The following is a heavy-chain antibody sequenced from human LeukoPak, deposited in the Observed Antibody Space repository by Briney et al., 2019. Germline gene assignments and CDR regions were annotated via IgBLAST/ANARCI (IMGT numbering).Heavy chain of an antibody. CDR1: GYSFTSYW. Sequence: GESLKISCKGSGYSFTSYWIGWVRQMPGKGLEWMGIIYPGDSDTRYSPSFQGQVTISADKSISTAYLQWSSLQASDTAMYYCARRSIAARRGFDYWGQGTLVTVSS. CDR3: ARRSIAARRGFDY. D-gene: IGHD6-6*01. CDR2: IYPGDSDT. V-gene: IGHV5-51*01. J-gene: IGHJ4*02.